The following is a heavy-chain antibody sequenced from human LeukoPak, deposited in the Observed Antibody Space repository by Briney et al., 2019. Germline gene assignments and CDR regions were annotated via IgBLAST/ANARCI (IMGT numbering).Heavy chain of an antibody. CDR1: GFTFSAYG. CDR2: ISDTVRDT. V-gene: IGHV3-23*01. Sequence: SGGPLRLSCAASGFTFSAYGMSWVRQAPGMGLEWVSHISDTVRDTWYANSVKGRFIISRDNSRDTVYLQMSSLRPEDTALYFCAKDNYGGIFASWGQGTLVTVSS. J-gene: IGHJ4*02. CDR3: AKDNYGGIFAS. D-gene: IGHD4-17*01.